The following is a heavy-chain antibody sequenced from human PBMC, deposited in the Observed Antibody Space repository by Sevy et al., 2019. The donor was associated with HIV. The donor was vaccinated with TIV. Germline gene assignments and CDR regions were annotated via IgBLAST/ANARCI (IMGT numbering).Heavy chain of an antibody. J-gene: IGHJ5*02. CDR1: GFTFSSYA. CDR3: ARPKYYDFLSGYYPGSGWFDP. D-gene: IGHD3-3*01. CDR2: ISYDGSNK. V-gene: IGHV3-30*04. Sequence: GGSLRLSCAASGFTFSSYAMHWVRQAPGKGLEWVAVISYDGSNKYYADSVKGRFTISRDNSKNTLYLQMNSLRAEDTAVYYCARPKYYDFLSGYYPGSGWFDPWGQGTLVTVSS.